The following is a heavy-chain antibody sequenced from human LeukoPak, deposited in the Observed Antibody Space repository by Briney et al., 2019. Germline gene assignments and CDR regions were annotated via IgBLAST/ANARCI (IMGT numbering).Heavy chain of an antibody. CDR1: GGTFSSYA. Sequence: SVKVSCKASGGTFSSYAISWVRQAPGQGLEWVGRIIPILGIANYAQKFQGRVTITADKSTSTAYMELSSLRSADTAVYYCASNPYYYDSSGYYYADYWGQGTLVTVSS. CDR3: ASNPYYYDSSGYYYADY. D-gene: IGHD3-22*01. CDR2: IIPILGIA. V-gene: IGHV1-69*04. J-gene: IGHJ4*02.